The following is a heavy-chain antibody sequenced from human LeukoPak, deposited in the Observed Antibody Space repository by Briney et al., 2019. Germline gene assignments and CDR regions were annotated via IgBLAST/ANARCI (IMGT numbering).Heavy chain of an antibody. V-gene: IGHV3-23*01. CDR3: AKGGGGVLAS. D-gene: IGHD3-16*01. CDR1: GFTFSTYS. J-gene: IGHJ4*02. CDR2: ISGSGGST. Sequence: GGSLRLSCAASGFTFSTYSMSWVRQAPGKGLEWVSSISGSGGSTYYADSVKGRFTISRDNSKNTLFLQMNSLKADDTAVYYCAKGGGGVLASWGQGTLVTVSS.